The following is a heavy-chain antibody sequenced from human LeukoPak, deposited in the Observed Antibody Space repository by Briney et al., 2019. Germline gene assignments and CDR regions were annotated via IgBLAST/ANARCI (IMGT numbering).Heavy chain of an antibody. D-gene: IGHD3-22*01. V-gene: IGHV3-30*18. J-gene: IGHJ4*02. CDR2: TSYDGSNK. CDR3: AKGYYDSSGYLDY. CDR1: GFTFSSYG. Sequence: GGSLRLSCAASGFTFSSYGMHWVRQAPGKGLEWVAVTSYDGSNKYYADSVKGRFTISRDNSKNTLYLQMNSLRAEDTAVYYCAKGYYDSSGYLDYWGQGTLVTVSS.